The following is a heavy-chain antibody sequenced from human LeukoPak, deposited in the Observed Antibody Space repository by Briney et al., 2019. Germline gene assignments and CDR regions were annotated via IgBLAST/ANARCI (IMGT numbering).Heavy chain of an antibody. CDR2: VNSDGSGT. CDR3: TRAYYDRVNWFDP. Sequence: PGGSLRLSCAASGFTFSSHWMHWVRQAPGKGLVWVSRVNSDGSGTTYADSVKGRFTISRDNAKNTLYLQMNSLRAEDTAVYYCTRAYYDRVNWFDPWGQGTLVTVSS. CDR1: GFTFSSHW. V-gene: IGHV3-74*01. D-gene: IGHD1-26*01. J-gene: IGHJ5*02.